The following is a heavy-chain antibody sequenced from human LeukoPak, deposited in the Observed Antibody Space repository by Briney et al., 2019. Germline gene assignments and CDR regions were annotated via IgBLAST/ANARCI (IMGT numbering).Heavy chain of an antibody. V-gene: IGHV3-53*01. Sequence: GGSLRLSCAASGFTVSSNHMGWVRQAPGKGLECVSVIYGGGSTYYTDSVKGRFTVSRDNSKNTLYLQMNSLRAEDTAVYYCARVSVAMVRGVPLSHFDYWGQGTLVTVSS. D-gene: IGHD3-10*01. CDR2: IYGGGST. J-gene: IGHJ4*02. CDR1: GFTVSSNH. CDR3: ARVSVAMVRGVPLSHFDY.